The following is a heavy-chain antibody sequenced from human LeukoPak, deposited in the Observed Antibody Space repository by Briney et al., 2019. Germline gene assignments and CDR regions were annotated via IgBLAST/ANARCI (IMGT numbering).Heavy chain of an antibody. Sequence: ASVKVSCKASGYTFTSYAMHWVRQAPGQRLEWMGWINAGNGNTKYSQKFQGRVTVTRDTSASTAYMELSSLRSEDTAVYYCATAGHDSSIVVAFDIWGQGTMVTVSS. D-gene: IGHD3-22*01. CDR2: INAGNGNT. V-gene: IGHV1-3*01. J-gene: IGHJ3*02. CDR3: ATAGHDSSIVVAFDI. CDR1: GYTFTSYA.